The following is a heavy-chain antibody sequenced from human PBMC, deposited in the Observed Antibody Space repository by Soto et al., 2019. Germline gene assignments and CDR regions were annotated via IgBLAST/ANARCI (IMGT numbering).Heavy chain of an antibody. V-gene: IGHV4-31*03. CDR3: ASGLGYKA. Sequence: QVQLQESGPGLVKPSQTLSLTCTVSGDSVSSSSYYWSWIRQHPGKGLEWIGYIHHSGTIYYNPSLKSRITLSVDTSMNQFSLRLSSVTAADTAVYYCASGLGYKAWGQGTLVTVSS. D-gene: IGHD5-12*01. CDR2: IHHSGTI. J-gene: IGHJ5*02. CDR1: GDSVSSSSYY.